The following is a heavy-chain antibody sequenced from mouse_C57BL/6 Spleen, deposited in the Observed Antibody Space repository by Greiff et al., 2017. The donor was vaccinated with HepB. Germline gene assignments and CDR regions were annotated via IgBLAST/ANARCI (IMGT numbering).Heavy chain of an antibody. CDR2: IDPSDSET. J-gene: IGHJ1*03. CDR3: ARIITTGYFDV. CDR1: FYSFPSYW. D-gene: IGHD1-1*01. V-gene: IGHV1-52*01. Sequence: VQLQQPWASLVRPGSSLPLSCTASFYSFPSYWMHWVKHRPIQGLEWIGNIDPSDSETHSNQKFKDKATLTVDKSSSTAYMQLSSLTSEDSAVYYCARIITTGYFDVWGTGTTVTVSS.